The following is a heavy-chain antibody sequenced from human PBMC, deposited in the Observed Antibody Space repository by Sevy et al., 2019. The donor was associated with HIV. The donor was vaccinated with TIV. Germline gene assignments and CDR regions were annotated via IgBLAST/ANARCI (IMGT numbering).Heavy chain of an antibody. CDR3: AKEVTIFGVVIKAFDY. CDR1: GFTFSSYG. Sequence: GSLRLSCAASGFTFSSYGMHWVRQAPGKGLEWVAVISYDGSNKYYADSVKGRFTISRDNSKNTLYLQMNSLRAEDTAVYYCAKEVTIFGVVIKAFDYWGQGTLVTVSS. J-gene: IGHJ4*02. V-gene: IGHV3-30*18. D-gene: IGHD3-3*01. CDR2: ISYDGSNK.